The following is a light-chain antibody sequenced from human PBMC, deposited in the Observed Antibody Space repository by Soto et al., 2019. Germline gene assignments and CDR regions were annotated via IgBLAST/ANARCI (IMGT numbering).Light chain of an antibody. CDR2: ATS. Sequence: DIQMTQSPSSLSASVGDRVTITCRASQSISRFLNWYQQKPGKAPKLLISATSRLESGVPSRFTGSGSGTDFTLTISSVQPEDSASYYCQQSYSGLVAFGQGTKVDIK. CDR3: QQSYSGLVA. V-gene: IGKV1-39*01. CDR1: QSISRF. J-gene: IGKJ1*01.